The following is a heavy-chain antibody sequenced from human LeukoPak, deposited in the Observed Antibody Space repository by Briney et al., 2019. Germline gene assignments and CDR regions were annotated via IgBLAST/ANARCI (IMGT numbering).Heavy chain of an antibody. Sequence: SVKVSCKASGGTFSSYTINWVRQAPGQGLEWMGGIIPVFNTAHYVQTFQGRVTITADESTSTAYMELNSLRSEDTAVYYCTREGYSSRELHFWGQGTLVTVSS. CDR3: TREGYSSRELHF. CDR1: GGTFSSYT. V-gene: IGHV1-69*13. J-gene: IGHJ4*02. CDR2: IIPVFNTA. D-gene: IGHD6-13*01.